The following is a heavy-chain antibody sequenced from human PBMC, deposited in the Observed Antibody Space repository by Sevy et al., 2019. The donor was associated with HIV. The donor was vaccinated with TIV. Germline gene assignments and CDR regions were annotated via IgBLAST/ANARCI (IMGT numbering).Heavy chain of an antibody. Sequence: GGSLRLSCAASGFIFSNYPMSWVRHSPGKGLEWVSDISAGGTTTYYADSVEGRFTISRDNSKNTVSLQMNSLGAEDTAIYYCAKDRVSGSYYAGDLDYWGQGTLVTVSS. CDR2: ISAGGTTT. V-gene: IGHV3-23*01. CDR3: AKDRVSGSYYAGDLDY. D-gene: IGHD1-26*01. J-gene: IGHJ4*02. CDR1: GFIFSNYP.